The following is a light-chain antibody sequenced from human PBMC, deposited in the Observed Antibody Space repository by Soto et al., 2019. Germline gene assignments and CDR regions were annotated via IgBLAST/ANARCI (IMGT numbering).Light chain of an antibody. CDR3: QQYNSYPWT. V-gene: IGKV1-5*01. Sequence: DIQMPQSPSTLSASVGARVTITCRASQSISSWLAWYQQKPGKATKLLIYDASSLESGVPSRFSGSGSGTEFTLTISSLQPDDFATYYCQQYNSYPWTVGQGTKVDIK. CDR2: DAS. J-gene: IGKJ1*01. CDR1: QSISSW.